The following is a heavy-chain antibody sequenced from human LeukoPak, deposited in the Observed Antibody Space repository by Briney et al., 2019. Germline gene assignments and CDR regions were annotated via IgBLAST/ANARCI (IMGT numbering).Heavy chain of an antibody. V-gene: IGHV1-2*02. D-gene: IGHD3-22*01. CDR1: GYTFRDYY. J-gene: IGHJ3*02. CDR3: ARGPSYYYDSSGFDASDI. CDR2: INPNSGGT. Sequence: GASVKVSCKASGYTFRDYYVHWVRQAPGQGLEWMGWINPNSGGTNSAQKFQGRVTMTRDTSISTAYMEVSRLRSDDTAVYFCARGPSYYYDSSGFDASDIWGQGTMVTVSS.